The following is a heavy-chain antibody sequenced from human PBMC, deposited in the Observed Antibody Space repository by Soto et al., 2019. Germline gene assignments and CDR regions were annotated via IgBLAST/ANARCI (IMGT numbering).Heavy chain of an antibody. CDR1: GYTFTSYG. CDR2: INAYNGNT. D-gene: IGHD3-16*01. J-gene: IGHJ4*02. CDR3: ARDWAGVCY. Sequence: QVQLVQSGAEVKKPGASVKVSCKASGYTFTSYGINWVRQAPGRGLKWMGWINAYNGNTNYAQNPQSRLTMTTGTSTSTSYMELTSRRAEDTAVYCCARDWAGVCYWGQGTLASVSS. V-gene: IGHV1-18*01.